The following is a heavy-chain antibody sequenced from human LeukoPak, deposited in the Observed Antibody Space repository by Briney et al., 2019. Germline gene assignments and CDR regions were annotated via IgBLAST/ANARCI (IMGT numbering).Heavy chain of an antibody. V-gene: IGHV3-23*01. CDR1: GFTFSTYG. CDR3: AKDHNYASGSSYLVGPHYYYMDV. Sequence: GGALRLSCAASGFTFSTYGMNWVRQAPGKGLEWVSAISGSGDTTYYADSVKGRFTISRDNSRNTLYLEIHSLRAEDAAVYNCAKDHNYASGSSYLVGPHYYYMDVWGKGTTVTISS. CDR2: ISGSGDTT. J-gene: IGHJ6*03. D-gene: IGHD3-10*01.